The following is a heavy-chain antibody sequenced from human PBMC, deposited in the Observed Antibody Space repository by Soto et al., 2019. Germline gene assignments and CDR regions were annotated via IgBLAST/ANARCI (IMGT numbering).Heavy chain of an antibody. D-gene: IGHD3-3*01. CDR2: ISAYNGNT. CDR3: ARGCRRGYQHYYYYYMDV. J-gene: IGHJ6*03. CDR1: GYTFTSYG. Sequence: GASVKVSCKASGYTFTSYGISWVRQAPGQGLEWMGWISAYNGNTNYAQKLQGRVTMTTDTSTSTAYMELRSLRSDDTAVYYCARGCRRGYQHYYYYYMDVWGKGTTVTVSS. V-gene: IGHV1-18*01.